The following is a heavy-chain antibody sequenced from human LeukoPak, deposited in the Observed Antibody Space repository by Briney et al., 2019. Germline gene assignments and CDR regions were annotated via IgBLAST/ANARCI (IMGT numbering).Heavy chain of an antibody. CDR2: ISYDGSNK. J-gene: IGHJ1*01. Sequence: PGRSLRLSCAASGFTFSSYAMHWVRQAPGKGLEWVAVISYDGSNKYYADSVKGRFTISRDNSKNTLYLQMNSLRAEDTAVYYCARGGRYCSSTSCYNEYFQHWGQGTLVTVSS. V-gene: IGHV3-30*04. D-gene: IGHD2-2*02. CDR1: GFTFSSYA. CDR3: ARGGRYCSSTSCYNEYFQH.